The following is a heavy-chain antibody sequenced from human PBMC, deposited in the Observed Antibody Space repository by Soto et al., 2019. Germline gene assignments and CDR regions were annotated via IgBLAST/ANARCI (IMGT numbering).Heavy chain of an antibody. V-gene: IGHV3-30*03. Sequence: QVKLVESGGGVVHPGGSLRLSCAASGFAFVAYGIHWVRRAPGKGLEWVAVITYDGSHQYYRDSVKGRFTISRDNVRKTMLLQWDNLQPEDTAMYCWASGSQYNHGTLAHFDSWGQGTLVTVSS. J-gene: IGHJ5*01. CDR2: ITYDGSHQ. CDR3: ASGSQYNHGTLAHFDS. CDR1: GFAFVAYG. D-gene: IGHD5-18*01.